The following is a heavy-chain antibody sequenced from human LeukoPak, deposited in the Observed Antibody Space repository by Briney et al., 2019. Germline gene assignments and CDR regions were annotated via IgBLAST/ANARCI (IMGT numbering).Heavy chain of an antibody. J-gene: IGHJ1*01. Sequence: GAPVKLSCKAAGYTFTAYYMHWVRQAPGQGLEWRGWINPKSGGTNYAQKFQGRVTITTNTSISTAYMELSRLRSDGTAVYYCARSGSSGARAHFQHWGQGTLVTVSS. CDR3: ARSGSSGARAHFQH. CDR1: GYTFTAYY. D-gene: IGHD6-19*01. CDR2: INPKSGGT. V-gene: IGHV1-2*02.